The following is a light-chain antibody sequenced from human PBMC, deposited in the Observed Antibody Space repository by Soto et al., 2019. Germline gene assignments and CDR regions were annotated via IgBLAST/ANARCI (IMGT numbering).Light chain of an antibody. V-gene: IGKV3-15*01. CDR3: QQYNNWPL. Sequence: EIVMTQSPATLSVSPGERATLSCRASQSISSNLAWYQQKPGQAPRLLIYGASTRATGIPARFSGSGSGTEFTLTISSLQSEDFAVYYCQQYNNWPLFGPGTKWIS. J-gene: IGKJ3*01. CDR1: QSISSN. CDR2: GAS.